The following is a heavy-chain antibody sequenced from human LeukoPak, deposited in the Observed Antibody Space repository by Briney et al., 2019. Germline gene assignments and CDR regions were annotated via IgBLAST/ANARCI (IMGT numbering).Heavy chain of an antibody. D-gene: IGHD6-13*01. Sequence: PGGSLRLSCAAAGFTVRSNYMSWVRQAAGKGVEWVSVIYSGDSTYYADSVKDRFTIYRDNSQNMLYLQMNSLRAADTAVYYCARDQGSLAATGNFDCWGQGTLVTVSS. CDR3: ARDQGSLAATGNFDC. V-gene: IGHV3-66*01. CDR2: IYSGDST. CDR1: GFTVRSNY. J-gene: IGHJ4*02.